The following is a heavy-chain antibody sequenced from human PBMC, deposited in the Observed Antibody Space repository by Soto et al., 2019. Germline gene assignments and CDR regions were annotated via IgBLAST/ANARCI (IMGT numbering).Heavy chain of an antibody. Sequence: VQLVQSGDEVRKSGSSVKVSCKGSGYIFVNYGIAWVRQAPGQGLGWMGWIRPYSGNTHYASKVPGRLTITTDTSTTTAYMDLGSLTSDDTAVYYCAMVDNCVTPTPQDVWGQGTTVTVSS. J-gene: IGHJ6*02. CDR1: GYIFVNYG. CDR2: IRPYSGNT. CDR3: AMVDNCVTPTPQDV. V-gene: IGHV1-18*01. D-gene: IGHD5-12*01.